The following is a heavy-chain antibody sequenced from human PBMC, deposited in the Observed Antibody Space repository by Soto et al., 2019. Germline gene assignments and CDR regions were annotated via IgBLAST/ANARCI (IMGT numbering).Heavy chain of an antibody. CDR1: GYTFTSYG. CDR2: ISPYNGNT. V-gene: IGHV1-18*01. CDR3: ARDRSSENYLKWIEY. D-gene: IGHD2-2*01. Sequence: QVQLVQSGGEMRKPGASVKVSCQASGYTFTSYGISWVRQAPGQGLEWMGWISPYNGNTKYAQNLQGRVTMTTDTSTSTAYMDLRRLRPDDTAVYYCARDRSSENYLKWIEYWGQGTLVTVSS. J-gene: IGHJ4*02.